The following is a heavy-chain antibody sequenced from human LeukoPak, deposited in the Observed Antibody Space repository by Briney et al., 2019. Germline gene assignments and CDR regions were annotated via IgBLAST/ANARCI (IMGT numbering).Heavy chain of an antibody. CDR2: IGGSGDGT. D-gene: IGHD6-19*01. Sequence: GGSLRLSCAASGFAFSSYAMSWVRQAPGKGLEWVSAIGGSGDGTFYADSVKGRFTISRDNSKKTVYLQMNSLRAEDTAVYYCARESSGGWFLWGQGTLVTVSS. CDR1: GFAFSSYA. J-gene: IGHJ4*02. CDR3: ARESSGGWFL. V-gene: IGHV3-23*01.